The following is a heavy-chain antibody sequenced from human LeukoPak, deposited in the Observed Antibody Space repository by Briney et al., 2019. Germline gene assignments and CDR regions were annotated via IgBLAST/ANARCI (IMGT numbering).Heavy chain of an antibody. CDR3: ARVGRIQYFDC. Sequence: GRSLRLSCSASEFTFSSYEMNWVRQAPGKGLEWVSYISGGGETTLYADSVKGRFTTSRDNAKNSLYLQLTSLRAEDTAVYYCARVGRIQYFDCWGQGTLVTVSS. D-gene: IGHD5-18*01. V-gene: IGHV3-48*03. CDR1: EFTFSSYE. J-gene: IGHJ4*02. CDR2: ISGGGETT.